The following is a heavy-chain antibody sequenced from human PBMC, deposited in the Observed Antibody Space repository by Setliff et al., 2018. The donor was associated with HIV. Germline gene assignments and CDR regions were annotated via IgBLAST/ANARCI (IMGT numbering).Heavy chain of an antibody. J-gene: IGHJ4*02. CDR3: ATPEDIQDRDGLRAFDY. CDR2: IITVIGVA. CDR1: GGTLNNYA. V-gene: IGHV1-69*10. Sequence: SVKVSCKASGGTLNNYAITWVRQAPGQGLEWLGGIITVIGVAEYSQKFQGRVTMAVDESTRTVYMELSSLRSEDTAVYFCATPEDIQDRDGLRAFDYWGQGTLVTVSS. D-gene: IGHD3-16*01.